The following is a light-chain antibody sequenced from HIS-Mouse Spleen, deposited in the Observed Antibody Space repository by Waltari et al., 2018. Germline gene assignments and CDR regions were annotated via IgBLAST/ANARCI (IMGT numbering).Light chain of an antibody. J-gene: IGKJ4*01. CDR3: QQGYSTPLT. Sequence: DIQMTQSPSSLSASVGDRVTITCRASQSISSYLNWYQQKPGKAPKHLIYAASSLQSGVPSRFRGSGSGTEFTLTISSLQPEDFATYYCQQGYSTPLTFGGGTKVEIK. V-gene: IGKV1-39*01. CDR2: AAS. CDR1: QSISSY.